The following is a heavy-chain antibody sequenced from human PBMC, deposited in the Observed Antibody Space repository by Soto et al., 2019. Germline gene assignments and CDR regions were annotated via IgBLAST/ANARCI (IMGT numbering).Heavy chain of an antibody. CDR2: IKSKIDGGTT. CDR3: TTAFKTGTDFDS. J-gene: IGHJ4*02. Sequence: QLVESGGGLVKPGGSLRISCAASDFSFSDAWVNWVRQAPGKGLEWVGGIKSKIDGGTTDYAAPVKGRFTISRDDSKNTLYLQMNSLKTEDRGVYYCTTAFKTGTDFDSWGQGTLVSVSS. D-gene: IGHD1-1*01. CDR1: DFSFSDAW. V-gene: IGHV3-15*07.